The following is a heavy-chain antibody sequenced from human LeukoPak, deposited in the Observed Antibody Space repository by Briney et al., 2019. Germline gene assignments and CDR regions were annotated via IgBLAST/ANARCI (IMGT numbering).Heavy chain of an antibody. CDR1: GFTFSNYD. V-gene: IGHV3-23*01. CDR2: ISGGGGST. Sequence: PGGSLRLSCAASGFTFSNYDMSWVRQAPGKGLEWVSAISGGGGSTYYADSVKGRFTISRDNSKNTLYLQMNSLRAEDTAVYYCAKAQNLEWLLPNYYFDYWGQGTLVTVSS. J-gene: IGHJ4*02. D-gene: IGHD3-3*01. CDR3: AKAQNLEWLLPNYYFDY.